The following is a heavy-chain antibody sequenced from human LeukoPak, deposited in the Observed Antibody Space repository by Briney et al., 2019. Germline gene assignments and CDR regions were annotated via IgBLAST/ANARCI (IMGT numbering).Heavy chain of an antibody. D-gene: IGHD3-10*01. CDR3: AKDQFGSGSYSLGGMDV. V-gene: IGHV3-43*02. CDR1: GFTFDDHG. J-gene: IGHJ6*02. Sequence: QPGGSLRLSCPASGFTFDDHGMHWVRHPPGKGLGWVSLISGDGGTTYYADSAKSPFTISRDNSKTSLYLPMNNLRTEDTALYYCAKDQFGSGSYSLGGMDVWGQGTTVAVSS. CDR2: ISGDGGTT.